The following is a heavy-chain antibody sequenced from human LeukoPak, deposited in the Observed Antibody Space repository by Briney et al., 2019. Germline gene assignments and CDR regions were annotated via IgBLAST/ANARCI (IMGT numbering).Heavy chain of an antibody. J-gene: IGHJ4*02. CDR1: GGSFSGYY. CDR3: ARHRHYYGSGSYQYLDY. V-gene: IGHV4-34*01. Sequence: KASEALSLTCAVYGGSFSGYYWSWIRQPPGKGLEWIGEINHSGSTNYNPSLKSRVTISVDTSKNQFSLKLSSVTAADTAVYYCARHRHYYGSGSYQYLDYWGQGTLVTVSS. D-gene: IGHD3-10*01. CDR2: INHSGST.